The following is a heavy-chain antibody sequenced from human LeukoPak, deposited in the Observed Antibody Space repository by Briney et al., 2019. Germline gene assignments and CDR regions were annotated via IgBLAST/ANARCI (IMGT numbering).Heavy chain of an antibody. Sequence: PSETLSLTCAVYGGSFSGYYWSWIRQPPGKGLEWIGEINHSGSTNYNPSLKSRVTISVDTSKNQFSLKLSSVTAADTAVYYCARHTTPQWLVPHDAFDIWGQGTMVTVSS. J-gene: IGHJ3*02. CDR3: ARHTTPQWLVPHDAFDI. CDR2: INHSGST. V-gene: IGHV4-34*01. CDR1: GGSFSGYY. D-gene: IGHD6-19*01.